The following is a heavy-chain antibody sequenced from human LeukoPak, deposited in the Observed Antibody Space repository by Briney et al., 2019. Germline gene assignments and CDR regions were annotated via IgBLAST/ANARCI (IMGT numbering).Heavy chain of an antibody. J-gene: IGHJ4*02. CDR3: AKDVGMMGYCSGGSCYAIDY. CDR1: GFTFSSYG. CDR2: ISYGGSNK. D-gene: IGHD2-15*01. Sequence: EGSLRLSCAASGFTFSSYGMHWVRQAPGKGLEWVAVISYGGSNKFYADSVKGRFTISRDNSKNTLYLQMNSLRAEDTAVYYCAKDVGMMGYCSGGSCYAIDYWGQGTLVTVSS. V-gene: IGHV3-30*18.